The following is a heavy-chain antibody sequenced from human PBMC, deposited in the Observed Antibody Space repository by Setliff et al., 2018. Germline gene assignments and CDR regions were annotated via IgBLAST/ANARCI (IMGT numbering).Heavy chain of an antibody. CDR3: VRSGKFGMRFWFDQ. D-gene: IGHD1-26*01. CDR1: GNRFTDYN. V-gene: IGHV1-2*02. J-gene: IGHJ5*02. Sequence: ASVKVSCKASGNRFTDYNLHWVRQAPGQGLEWMGWINPDSGDTHSAQKFQGRVTMTRDTSITTAYMELSRLRSDDTAVYYCVRSGKFGMRFWFDQWGQGTLVAVSS. CDR2: INPDSGDT.